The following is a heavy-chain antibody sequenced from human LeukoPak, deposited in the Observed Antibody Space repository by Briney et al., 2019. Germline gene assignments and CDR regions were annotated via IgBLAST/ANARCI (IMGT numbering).Heavy chain of an antibody. CDR2: IYSGGST. V-gene: IGHV3-53*05. CDR1: GFSISNNY. D-gene: IGHD2-2*01. CDR3: AKEDCSSTSCSPDY. J-gene: IGHJ4*02. Sequence: GGSLRLSCAVSGFSISNNYMSWVRQAPGKGLEWVSVIYSGGSTYYADSVKGRFTISRDNSKNTLYLQMNSLRAEDTAVYYCAKEDCSSTSCSPDYWGQGTLVTVSS.